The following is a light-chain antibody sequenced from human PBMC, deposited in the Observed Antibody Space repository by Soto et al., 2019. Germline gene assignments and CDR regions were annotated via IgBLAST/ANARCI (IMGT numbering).Light chain of an antibody. V-gene: IGKV3-15*01. CDR2: GAY. CDR1: QSVRSN. CDR3: QQRSNWLWT. Sequence: EIVLTQSPGTLSLSPGERATLSCRASQSVRSNLAWYQQKPGQAPRLLIYGAYTRATGIQARFSGSGSGTEFTLTIRSLQSEDFVVYYCQQRSNWLWTFGQGTKVDIK. J-gene: IGKJ1*01.